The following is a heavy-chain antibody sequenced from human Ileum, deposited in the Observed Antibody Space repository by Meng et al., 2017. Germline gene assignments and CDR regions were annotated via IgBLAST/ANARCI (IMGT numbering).Heavy chain of an antibody. CDR2: ISHSGST. Sequence: QVLPQEPGPGLVKPSGTLSLTCAVSSGSITSDTYWSWVRLPPGKGLEWIGQISHSGSTFYNPSLKSRVTMSVDKSKSQFSLMLTSVTAADTAVYYCARHGGYYQGFWGQGTLVTVSS. CDR3: ARHGGYYQGF. J-gene: IGHJ4*02. V-gene: IGHV4-4*02. CDR1: SGSITSDTY. D-gene: IGHD4-23*01.